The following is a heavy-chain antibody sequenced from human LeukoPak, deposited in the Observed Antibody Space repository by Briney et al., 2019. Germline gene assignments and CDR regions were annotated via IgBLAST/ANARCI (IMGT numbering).Heavy chain of an antibody. CDR2: MNPNSGNT. D-gene: IGHD3-10*01. Sequence: ASVKVSCKASGYIFTNYDINWVRQAAGQGLEWEGWMNPNSGNTGYAQKFQGRVTMTRSTSIDTAYMELSSLRSEDTAMYYCVRDNYPVGLDVWGQGTTVTVS. CDR1: GYIFTNYD. J-gene: IGHJ6*02. V-gene: IGHV1-8*01. CDR3: VRDNYPVGLDV.